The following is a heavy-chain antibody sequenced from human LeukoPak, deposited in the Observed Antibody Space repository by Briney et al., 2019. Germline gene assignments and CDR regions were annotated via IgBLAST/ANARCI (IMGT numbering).Heavy chain of an antibody. Sequence: KASEPLTLTCTVSGGTFSSYFWRWMRQPPGKGLEWIGYIYNSGSTDYTPSVENRVTISIDTSKKPLSLKLSPVTAADTAVYYCARGSGDYRIHYYDHMDVWGQGTTVTVSS. V-gene: IGHV4-59*01. CDR1: GGTFSSYF. CDR3: ARGSGDYRIHYYDHMDV. D-gene: IGHD4-17*01. J-gene: IGHJ6*03. CDR2: IYNSGST.